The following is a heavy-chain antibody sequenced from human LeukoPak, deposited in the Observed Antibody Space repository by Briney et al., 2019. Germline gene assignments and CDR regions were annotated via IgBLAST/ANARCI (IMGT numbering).Heavy chain of an antibody. CDR1: GFTFSSYW. CDR3: AKAYAFVGANYFDY. J-gene: IGHJ4*02. Sequence: GGSLRLSCAASGFTFSSYWMSWVRQAPGKGLEWVANIKQDGSEKYYVDSVKGRFTISRDNAKNSLYLQMNNLRAEDAAIYYCAKAYAFVGANYFDYWGQGTLVTVSS. D-gene: IGHD1-26*01. V-gene: IGHV3-7*03. CDR2: IKQDGSEK.